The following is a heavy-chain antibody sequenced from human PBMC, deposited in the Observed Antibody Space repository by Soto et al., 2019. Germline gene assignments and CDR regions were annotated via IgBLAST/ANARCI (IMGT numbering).Heavy chain of an antibody. Sequence: ASVKVSCKASGYTFTSYAMHWVRQAPGQRLEWMGWINAGNGNTKYSQKFQGRVTITRDTSASTAYMELSSLRSEDTAVYYCASGRIQYMAYYYGMDVWGQGTTVTVSS. D-gene: IGHD4-4*01. CDR3: ASGRIQYMAYYYGMDV. CDR2: INAGNGNT. V-gene: IGHV1-3*01. CDR1: GYTFTSYA. J-gene: IGHJ6*02.